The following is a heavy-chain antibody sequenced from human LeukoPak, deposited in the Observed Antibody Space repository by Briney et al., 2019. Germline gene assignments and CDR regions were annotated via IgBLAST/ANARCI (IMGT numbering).Heavy chain of an antibody. CDR3: ARDVDSSGYPEFDY. J-gene: IGHJ4*02. CDR2: INPNGGDT. Sequence: ASVKVSCKASGYTFTGYYMHWVRQAPGQGLQWMGWINPNGGDTNYAQKFQGRVTMTRDTSISTAYMELSRLRSDDTAVYYCARDVDSSGYPEFDYWGQGTLVTVSS. D-gene: IGHD3-22*01. V-gene: IGHV1-2*02. CDR1: GYTFTGYY.